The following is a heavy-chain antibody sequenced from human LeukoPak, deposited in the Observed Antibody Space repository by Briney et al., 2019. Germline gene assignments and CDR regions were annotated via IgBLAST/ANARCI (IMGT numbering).Heavy chain of an antibody. CDR2: IIPILGIA. CDR1: GGTFSSYT. V-gene: IGHV1-69*02. D-gene: IGHD3-10*01. CDR3: ARAGETADFDY. Sequence: GASVKVSCKASGGTFSSYTISWVRQAPGQGLEWMGRIIPILGIANYAQKFQGRVTITADKSTSTAYMELSSLRSEDTAVCYCARAGETADFDYWGQGTLVTVSS. J-gene: IGHJ4*02.